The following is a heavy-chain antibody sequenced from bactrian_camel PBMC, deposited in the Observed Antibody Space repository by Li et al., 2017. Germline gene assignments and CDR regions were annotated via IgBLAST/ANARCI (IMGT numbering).Heavy chain of an antibody. CDR1: GLPFSSYY. D-gene: IGHD2*01. CDR2: IWSVSSIK. Sequence: VQLVESGGGLVQPGGSLRLSCAASGLPFSSYYMGWVRQAPGKGMEWVSTIWSVSSIKLYTDSVQGRFTISRDNAKNTVYLQMNSLKSEDTALYYCAAEASFSGDLFGFWGQGTQVTVS. J-gene: IGHJ6*01. CDR3: AAEASFSGDLFGF. V-gene: IGHV3-2*01.